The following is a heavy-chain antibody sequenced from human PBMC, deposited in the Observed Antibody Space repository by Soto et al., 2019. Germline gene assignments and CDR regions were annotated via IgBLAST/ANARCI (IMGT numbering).Heavy chain of an antibody. Sequence: QVQLVQSGAEVKKPGSSVKVSCKASGGTFSSYAISWVQQAPGQGLEWMGGIIPIFGTANYAQKFQGRVTITADKSTSTAYMELSSLRSEDTAVYYCARSGASSIAARPDPTDYGMDVWGQGTTVTVSS. CDR2: IIPIFGTA. CDR1: GGTFSSYA. D-gene: IGHD6-6*01. J-gene: IGHJ6*02. CDR3: ARSGASSIAARPDPTDYGMDV. V-gene: IGHV1-69*06.